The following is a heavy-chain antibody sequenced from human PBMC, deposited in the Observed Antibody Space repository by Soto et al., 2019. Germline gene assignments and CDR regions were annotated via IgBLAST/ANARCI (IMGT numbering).Heavy chain of an antibody. J-gene: IGHJ3*01. V-gene: IGHV1-3*01. CDR3: ARDSHSVGPRANDAFDV. Sequence: QVQLVQSGAELKKPGASVNISCTASVFTFSDNLINWVRQAPGQGLEWMGWLNPDTGNTRYSETFQRRVTISRHSSASIAYLELSDMENEDTALYFCARDSHSVGPRANDAFDVWGQGTMITVSS. D-gene: IGHD5-18*01. CDR1: VFTFSDNL. CDR2: LNPDTGNT.